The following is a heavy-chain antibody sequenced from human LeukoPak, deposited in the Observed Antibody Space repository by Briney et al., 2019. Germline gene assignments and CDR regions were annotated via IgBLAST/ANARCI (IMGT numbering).Heavy chain of an antibody. CDR1: GGSFSGYY. D-gene: IGHD2-2*01. V-gene: IGHV4-34*01. CDR2: INHSGST. Sequence: PSETLSLTCAVYGGSFSGYYWSWIRQPPGKGLEWIGEINHSGSTNYNPSLKGRVTISVDTPKNQFFLKLSSVTAADTAVYYCARGASFYCSSTSCYAHPPGYYYYMDVWGKGTTVTVSS. CDR3: ARGASFYCSSTSCYAHPPGYYYYMDV. J-gene: IGHJ6*03.